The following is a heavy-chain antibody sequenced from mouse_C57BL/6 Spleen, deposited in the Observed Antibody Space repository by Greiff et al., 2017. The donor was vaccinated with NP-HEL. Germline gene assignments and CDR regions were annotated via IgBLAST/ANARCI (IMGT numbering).Heavy chain of an antibody. V-gene: IGHV1-54*01. J-gene: IGHJ4*01. D-gene: IGHD2-14*01. CDR1: GYAFTTYL. CDR3: ARDEGVRQDAMDY. CDR2: INPGSGGT. Sequence: QVQLQQSGAELVRPGTSVKVSCKASGYAFTTYLIEWVKQRPGQGLEWIGVINPGSGGTNYNEKFKGKATLTADKSSSTAYMQLSSLTSEDSAVYFCARDEGVRQDAMDYWGQGTSVTVSS.